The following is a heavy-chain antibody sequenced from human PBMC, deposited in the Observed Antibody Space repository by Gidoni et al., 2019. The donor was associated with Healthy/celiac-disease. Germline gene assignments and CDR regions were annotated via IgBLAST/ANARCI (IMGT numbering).Heavy chain of an antibody. CDR2: IWYDGSNK. Sequence: QVQLVESGGGVVQPGRSLRLSCAASGFTFSSYGMHWVRQAPGKGLGWVAVIWYDGSNKYYADSVKGRFTISRDNSKNTLYLQMNSLRAEDTAVYYCARAGSGSFTGGAFDIWGQGTMVTVSS. CDR3: ARAGSGSFTGGAFDI. J-gene: IGHJ3*02. CDR1: GFTFSSYG. V-gene: IGHV3-33*01. D-gene: IGHD1-26*01.